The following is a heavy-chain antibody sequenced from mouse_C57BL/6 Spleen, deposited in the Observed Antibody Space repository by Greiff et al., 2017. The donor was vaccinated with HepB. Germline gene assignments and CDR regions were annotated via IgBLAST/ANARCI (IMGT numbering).Heavy chain of an antibody. D-gene: IGHD3-2*02. CDR3: ARPDSSGYWYFDV. CDR2: IRNKATGYPT. J-gene: IGHJ1*03. V-gene: IGHV7-3*01. Sequence: EVMLVESGGGLVQPGGSLSLSCAASGFTFTDYYMSWVRQPPGKALEWLGFIRNKATGYPTEYSASVKGRFTISSDNSQSILHLQMNALRAEDSATYYCARPDSSGYWYFDVWGTGTTVTVSS. CDR1: GFTFTDYY.